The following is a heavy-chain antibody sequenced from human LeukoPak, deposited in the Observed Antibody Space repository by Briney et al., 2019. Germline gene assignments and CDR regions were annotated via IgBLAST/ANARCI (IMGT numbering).Heavy chain of an antibody. V-gene: IGHV4-59*01. CDR2: IHYSGST. J-gene: IGHJ4*02. D-gene: IGHD3-10*01. CDR3: ARQSYYGSGTHFDY. CDR1: GGSISSYY. Sequence: PSETLSLTCTVSGGSISSYYWNWIRQPPGKGLEWIGHIHYSGSTNYNPSLKSRVTISVDTSKNQFSLKLSSVTAADTAVYYCARQSYYGSGTHFDYWGQGTLVTVSS.